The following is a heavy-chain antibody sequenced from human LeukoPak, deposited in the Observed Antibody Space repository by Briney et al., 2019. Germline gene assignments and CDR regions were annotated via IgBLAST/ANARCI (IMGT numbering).Heavy chain of an antibody. CDR3: ARTGSITIFGKLGS. Sequence: GASVKVSRKASGGTFSSYAISWVRQAPGQGLEWMGGIIPIFGTANYAQKFQGRVTITTDESTSTAYMELSSLRSEDTAVYYCARTGSITIFGKLGSWGQGTLVTVSS. J-gene: IGHJ5*02. CDR2: IIPIFGTA. D-gene: IGHD3-3*01. V-gene: IGHV1-69*05. CDR1: GGTFSSYA.